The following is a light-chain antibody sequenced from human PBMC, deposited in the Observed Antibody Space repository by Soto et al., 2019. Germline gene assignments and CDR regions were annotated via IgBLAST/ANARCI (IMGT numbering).Light chain of an antibody. V-gene: IGKV1-5*03. CDR1: QPISSW. J-gene: IGKJ1*01. CDR2: KAS. Sequence: DIRMTLSPATLSGSVGDRVTITCRASQPISSWLAWYQQKPGKAPKLLIYKASTLKSGVPSRFSGSGSGTEFTLTISSLQTDDFATYYCQHYNSYSEAFGQGTKVDIK. CDR3: QHYNSYSEA.